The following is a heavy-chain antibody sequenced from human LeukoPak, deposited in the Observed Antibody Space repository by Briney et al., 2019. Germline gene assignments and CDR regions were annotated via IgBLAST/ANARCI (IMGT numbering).Heavy chain of an antibody. CDR2: ISSSGSTI. J-gene: IGHJ4*02. D-gene: IGHD1-26*01. Sequence: GGSLRLSCAASGFTFSSYEMNWVRQAPGKGLEWVSYISSSGSTIYYADSVKGRFTISRDNAKNSLYLQMNSLRAEDTAVYYCARELSGDLAHFDYWGQGTLVTVSS. CDR3: ARELSGDLAHFDY. CDR1: GFTFSSYE. V-gene: IGHV3-48*03.